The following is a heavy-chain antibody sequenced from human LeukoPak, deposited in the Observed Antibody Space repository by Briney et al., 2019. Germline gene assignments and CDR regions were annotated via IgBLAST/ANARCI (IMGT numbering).Heavy chain of an antibody. Sequence: GGSLRLSCAASGFTFSNYAMNWVRQAPGEGLEWVSGISSSGGGTYYADYVKGRFTISRDNSKNTLYLQMNSLRAEDTAAYYCAKEYRFSSGWRHGMDVWGQGTTVTVSS. V-gene: IGHV3-23*01. CDR2: ISSSGGGT. D-gene: IGHD6-19*01. CDR1: GFTFSNYA. CDR3: AKEYRFSSGWRHGMDV. J-gene: IGHJ6*02.